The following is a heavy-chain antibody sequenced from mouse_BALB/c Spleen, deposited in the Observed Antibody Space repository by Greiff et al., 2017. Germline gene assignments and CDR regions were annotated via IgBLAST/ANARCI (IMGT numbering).Heavy chain of an antibody. CDR1: GFTFSNYW. J-gene: IGHJ4*01. CDR2: IRLKSNNYAT. D-gene: IGHD1-1*01. Sequence: EVKVEESGGGLVQPGGSMKLSCVASGFTFSNYWMNWVRQSPEKGLEWVAEIRLKSNNYATHYAESVKGRFTISRDDSKSSVYLQMNNLRAEDTGIYYCTRAGSSYYAMDYWGQGTSVTVSS. CDR3: TRAGSSYYAMDY. V-gene: IGHV6-6*02.